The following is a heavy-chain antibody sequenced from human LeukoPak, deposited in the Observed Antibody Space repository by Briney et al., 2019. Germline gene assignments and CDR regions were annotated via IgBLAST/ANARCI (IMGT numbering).Heavy chain of an antibody. CDR3: ARVASITMICDF. D-gene: IGHD3-22*01. CDR2: ISTSGRYT. V-gene: IGHV3-11*06. J-gene: IGHJ4*02. CDR1: GFTFSDYY. Sequence: TGGSLRLSCAASGFTFSDYYVSWIRQAPGKGLEWVSYISTSGRYTNYTDSVKGRFTISRDNAKNSLFLQMNSLRAEDTAVYYCARVASITMICDFWGQGTLVTVSS.